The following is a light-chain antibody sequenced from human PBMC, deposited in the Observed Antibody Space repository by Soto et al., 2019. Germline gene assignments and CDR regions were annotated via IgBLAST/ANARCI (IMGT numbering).Light chain of an antibody. J-gene: IGKJ1*01. V-gene: IGKV3-15*01. CDR2: GAS. CDR1: QRVRST. Sequence: EIVMTQSPATLSVSPGERATLSCRASQRVRSTLACYQKTPGQAPRLLIYGASTRATVLPARFSGRGFGTDFPIDIGRVECEEFVVYYCQQYNSWLWTFGKRTKV. CDR3: QQYNSWLWT.